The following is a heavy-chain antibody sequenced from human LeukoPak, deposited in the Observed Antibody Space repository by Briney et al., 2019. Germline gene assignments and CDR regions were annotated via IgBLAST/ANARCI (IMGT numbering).Heavy chain of an antibody. CDR1: GFTFDDYT. D-gene: IGHD5-24*01. V-gene: IGHV3-43*01. CDR2: ISWDGGST. CDR3: AKDLGRDGYNVFDY. J-gene: IGHJ4*02. Sequence: GGSLRLSCAASGFTFDDYTMHWVRQAPGKGLEWVSLISWDGGSTYYADPVKGRFTISRDNSKNSLYLQMNSLRTEDTALYYCAKDLGRDGYNVFDYWGQGTLVTVSS.